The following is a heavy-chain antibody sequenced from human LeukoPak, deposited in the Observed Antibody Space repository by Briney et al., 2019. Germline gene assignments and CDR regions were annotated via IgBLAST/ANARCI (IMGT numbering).Heavy chain of an antibody. V-gene: IGHV3-48*01. CDR2: ISGSGYTI. CDR3: ARSTGYSGYAY. J-gene: IGHJ4*02. Sequence: GGSLRLSCAASGFTFSSYSMNWVRQAPGKGLEWVSYISGSGYTIYYAASVKDRFTISRDNAKNSLYLQMNSLRAEDTAVYYCARSTGYSGYAYWGQGTLVTVSS. CDR1: GFTFSSYS. D-gene: IGHD5-12*01.